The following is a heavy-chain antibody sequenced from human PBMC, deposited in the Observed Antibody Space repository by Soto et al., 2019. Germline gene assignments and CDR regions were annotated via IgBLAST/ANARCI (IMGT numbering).Heavy chain of an antibody. CDR1: GFTFTSSA. Sequence: SVKVSCKASGFTFTSSAVQWVRQARGQRLEWIGWIVVGSGNTNYAQKFQERVTITRDMSTSTAYMELSSLRSEDTAVYYCAAVHYYDSSGYYVWGHDDAFDIWGQATMVTVSS. D-gene: IGHD3-22*01. J-gene: IGHJ3*02. V-gene: IGHV1-58*01. CDR3: AAVHYYDSSGYYVWGHDDAFDI. CDR2: IVVGSGNT.